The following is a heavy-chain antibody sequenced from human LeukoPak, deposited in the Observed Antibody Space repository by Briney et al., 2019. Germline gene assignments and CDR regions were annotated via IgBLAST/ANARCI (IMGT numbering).Heavy chain of an antibody. CDR2: IIPILGIA. CDR1: GYTFTRYY. D-gene: IGHD3-3*01. CDR3: AREISLNFGVVIPYYFDY. V-gene: IGHV1-69*10. J-gene: IGHJ4*02. Sequence: GASVKVSCKASGYTFTRYYMHWVGQAPGQGLEWKGWIIPILGIAHYAQKFQGSVTLTADQSTSTAYMELSSLRSEDTAVYYCAREISLNFGVVIPYYFDYWGQGPLVTVSS.